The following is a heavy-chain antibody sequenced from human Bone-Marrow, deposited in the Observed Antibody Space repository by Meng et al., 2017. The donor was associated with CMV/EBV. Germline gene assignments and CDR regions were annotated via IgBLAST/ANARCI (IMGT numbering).Heavy chain of an antibody. Sequence: GGSLRLSCAASGFTFSSYGMHWVRQAPGKGLEWVAFIRYDGSNKYYADSVKGRFTISRDNSKNTLYLQMNSLRAEDTAVYYCARGSVQLWLVLLHEAFDIWGQGPMVTGSS. CDR2: IRYDGSNK. V-gene: IGHV3-30*02. CDR3: ARGSVQLWLVLLHEAFDI. CDR1: GFTFSSYG. D-gene: IGHD5-18*01. J-gene: IGHJ3*02.